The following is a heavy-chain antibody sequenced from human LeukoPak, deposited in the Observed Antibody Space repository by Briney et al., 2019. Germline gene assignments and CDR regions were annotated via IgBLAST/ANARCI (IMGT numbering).Heavy chain of an antibody. J-gene: IGHJ4*02. V-gene: IGHV3-30*18. Sequence: GGSLRLSCAASGFTFNDHGMHWVRQAPGKGLEWVAVVSHDGNHQYYADSVKGRFTISSDNSKNTVYLQMNSLRPEDMAVYYCAKEIFSGLLYIDYWGQGTLVTVSS. CDR3: AKEIFSGLLYIDY. CDR2: VSHDGNHQ. D-gene: IGHD5-12*01. CDR1: GFTFNDHG.